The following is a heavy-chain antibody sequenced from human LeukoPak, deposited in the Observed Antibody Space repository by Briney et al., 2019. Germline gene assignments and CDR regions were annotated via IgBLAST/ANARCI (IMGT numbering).Heavy chain of an antibody. CDR1: GFTFSNYW. J-gene: IGHJ4*02. CDR2: IKQDGSET. V-gene: IGHV3-7*01. Sequence: PGGSLRLSCAASGFTFSNYWMTWVRQAPRKGLEWVANIKQDGSETYYVDPVKGRFTISRDNAKNSLFLQMNSLRADDTAVYYCARETFAATARGGDHWGQGTLVTVSS. D-gene: IGHD6-13*01. CDR3: ARETFAATARGGDH.